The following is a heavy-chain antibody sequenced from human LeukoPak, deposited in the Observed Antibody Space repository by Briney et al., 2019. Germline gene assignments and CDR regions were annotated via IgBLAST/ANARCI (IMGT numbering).Heavy chain of an antibody. V-gene: IGHV3-21*01. Sequence: PGGSLRLSCTGSGFTFSSYTVSWVRQAPGQGPEWVSSISPSGSSTWNADSVRGRFSISRDNGKSSVYLQMNSLRGEDTAVYYCARDFLGESGAAGCWGQGTLVTVSS. CDR3: ARDFLGESGAAGC. J-gene: IGHJ4*02. CDR1: GFTFSSYT. CDR2: ISPSGSST. D-gene: IGHD3-10*01.